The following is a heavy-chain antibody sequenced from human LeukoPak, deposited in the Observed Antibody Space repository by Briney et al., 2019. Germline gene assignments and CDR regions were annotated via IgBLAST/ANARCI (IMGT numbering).Heavy chain of an antibody. V-gene: IGHV3-23*01. J-gene: IGHJ3*02. CDR3: AKGKGYGGNGSGAFDI. D-gene: IGHD4-23*01. Sequence: GGSLRLSCAASGFTFSIYSMKWVRQAAGKVLDWVSGISGSGSTYYADSVKGRFTISRDNCKNTLYLQMNSLRAEDTAVYYCAKGKGYGGNGSGAFDIWGQGTMVTVSS. CDR2: ISGSGST. CDR1: GFTFSIYS.